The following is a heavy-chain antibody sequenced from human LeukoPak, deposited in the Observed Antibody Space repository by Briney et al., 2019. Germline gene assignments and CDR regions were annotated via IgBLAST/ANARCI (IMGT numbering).Heavy chain of an antibody. D-gene: IGHD3-22*01. J-gene: IGHJ6*03. Sequence: GGSLRLSCAASGFTFDDYGMSWVRQAPGKGLEWVSGINWNGGSTGYADSVKGRFTISRDNAKNSLYLQMNSLRAEDTALYYCARDTYYYDSSGRGYYYYYMDVWGKGTTVTVSS. CDR3: ARDTYYYDSSGRGYYYYYMDV. V-gene: IGHV3-20*04. CDR2: INWNGGST. CDR1: GFTFDDYG.